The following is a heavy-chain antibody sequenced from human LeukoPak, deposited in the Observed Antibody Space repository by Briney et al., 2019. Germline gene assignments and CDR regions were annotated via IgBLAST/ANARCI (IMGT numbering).Heavy chain of an antibody. J-gene: IGHJ6*03. CDR2: INHSGST. V-gene: IGHV4-34*01. CDR3: ARRSTIFGVVPNYYYYYYMDV. D-gene: IGHD3-3*01. CDR1: GGSFSGYY. Sequence: PSETLSLTCAVYGGSFSGYYWSWIRQPPGKGLEWIGEINHSGSTNYNPSLKSRVTISVDTSKNQFSLKLSSVTAADTAVYYCARRSTIFGVVPNYYYYYYMDVWGKGTTVTVSS.